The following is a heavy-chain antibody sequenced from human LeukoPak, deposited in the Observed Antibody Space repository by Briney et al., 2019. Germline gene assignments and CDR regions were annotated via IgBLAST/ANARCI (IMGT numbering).Heavy chain of an antibody. CDR1: RFTFSGSA. D-gene: IGHD3-16*01. CDR3: TRNVYDYVWGSLNP. V-gene: IGHV3-73*01. CDR2: IRSKANSYAT. J-gene: IGHJ5*02. Sequence: GGSLRLSCAASRFTFSGSAMHCVRQASGEGLEWVGRIRSKANSYATAYAGSVKGEFTISRDDSKNMAYLQMNSLKTEDTAVYYCTRNVYDYVWGSLNPWGQGTLVTVSS.